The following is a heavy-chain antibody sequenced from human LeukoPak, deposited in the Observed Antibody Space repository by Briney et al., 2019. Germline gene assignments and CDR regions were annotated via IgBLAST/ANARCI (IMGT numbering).Heavy chain of an antibody. V-gene: IGHV1-18*01. CDR3: ARGDVVVSAAVRFDP. Sequence: ASVKVSCNASGYTFTSYGITWVRQAPGQGLEWMGWISAHNGKTNYAQKFQGRVTMTTDTPTSTAYMELRSLRSDDTAVYYCARGDVVVSAAVRFDPWGQGTLVTVSS. CDR1: GYTFTSYG. J-gene: IGHJ5*02. D-gene: IGHD2-2*01. CDR2: ISAHNGKT.